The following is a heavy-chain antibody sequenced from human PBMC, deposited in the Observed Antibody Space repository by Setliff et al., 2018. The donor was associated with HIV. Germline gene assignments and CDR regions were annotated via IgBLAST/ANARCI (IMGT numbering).Heavy chain of an antibody. CDR3: ARRVSYASSGYPLGY. D-gene: IGHD3-22*01. J-gene: IGHJ4*02. CDR1: GFNVNGHY. Sequence: GGSLRLSCAASGFNVNGHYMAWIRQAPGREMECVAICYSSSSRYYADSVEGRFTISRDTSRNTLDLQMNSLRPDDTAVYFCARRVSYASSGYPLGYWGQGTQVTVSS. V-gene: IGHV3-66*02. CDR2: CYSSSSR.